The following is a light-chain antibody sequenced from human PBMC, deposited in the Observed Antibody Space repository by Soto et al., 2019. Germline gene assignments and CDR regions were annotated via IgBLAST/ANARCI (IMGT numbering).Light chain of an antibody. J-gene: IGLJ1*01. CDR2: EVS. Sequence: ALTPPSPVSGSPGQVVTISRTGNRSDVGGYNYVSWYQQHPGKAPKLMIYEVSNRPSGVSNRFSGSKSGNTASLTISGLQAEDEADYYCSSYTSSSTLYVFGTGTKVTVL. CDR3: SSYTSSSTLYV. V-gene: IGLV2-14*01. CDR1: RSDVGGYNY.